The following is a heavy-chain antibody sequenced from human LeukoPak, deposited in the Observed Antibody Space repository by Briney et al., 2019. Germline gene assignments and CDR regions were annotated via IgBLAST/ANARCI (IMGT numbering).Heavy chain of an antibody. CDR2: ISWNSGSI. D-gene: IGHD3-22*01. Sequence: PGGSLRLSCAVSGFTFDDYAMHWVRQAPGKGLEWVSGISWNSGSIGYADSVKGRFTISRENAKNSLYLQMNSLRAEDTALYYCAKVNYYDSSGYYRGLFFDYWGQGTLVTVSS. V-gene: IGHV3-9*01. J-gene: IGHJ4*02. CDR3: AKVNYYDSSGYYRGLFFDY. CDR1: GFTFDDYA.